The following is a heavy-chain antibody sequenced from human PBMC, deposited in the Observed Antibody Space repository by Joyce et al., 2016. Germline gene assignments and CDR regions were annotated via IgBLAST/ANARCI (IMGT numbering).Heavy chain of an antibody. D-gene: IGHD4-17*01. CDR2: ISSNSNYI. CDR1: GFTFGSYT. CDR3: ARRRLRKEQGWFDP. Sequence: EVQLVESGGGLVKPGGSLRLSCAASGFTFGSYTMNWVRQAPGKGLEWVSSISSNSNYIYYADSVKGRFTISRDNAKNSLYLQMNSLRAEDTAVFYCARRRLRKEQGWFDPWGQGTLVTVSS. V-gene: IGHV3-21*01. J-gene: IGHJ5*02.